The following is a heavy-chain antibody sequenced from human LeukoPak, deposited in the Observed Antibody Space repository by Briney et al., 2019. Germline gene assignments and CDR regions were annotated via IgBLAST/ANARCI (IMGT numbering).Heavy chain of an antibody. V-gene: IGHV3-23*01. J-gene: IGHJ3*02. D-gene: IGHD3-22*01. CDR1: GFTFSSYA. Sequence: GALRLSCAASGFTFSSYAMSWVRQAPGKGLEWVSAISGSGGSTYYADSVKGRFTISRDNSKNTLYLQMNSLRAEDTAVYYCAKGFYDSSGYHAFDIWGQGTMVTVSS. CDR2: ISGSGGST. CDR3: AKGFYDSSGYHAFDI.